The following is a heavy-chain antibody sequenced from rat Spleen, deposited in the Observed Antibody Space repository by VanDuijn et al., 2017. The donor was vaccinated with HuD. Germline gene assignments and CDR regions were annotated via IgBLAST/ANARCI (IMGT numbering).Heavy chain of an antibody. CDR1: GFSLTNYN. J-gene: IGHJ2*01. D-gene: IGHD1-10*01. CDR2: IWTSGTT. CDR3: AREMDNSFYFDY. Sequence: QVQLKESGPGLVQPSQTLSLTCTVSGFSLTNYNVHWVRQTSGKGLEWMGIIWTSGTTDYNSALKSRMTISRDTSNSQVFLKMSSLQIEDIANYYSAREMDNSFYFDYWGQGVMVTVSS. V-gene: IGHV2-30*01.